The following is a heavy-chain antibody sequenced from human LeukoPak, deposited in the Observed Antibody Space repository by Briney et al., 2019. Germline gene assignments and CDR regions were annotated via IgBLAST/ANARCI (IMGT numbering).Heavy chain of an antibody. CDR2: INLNSGGT. CDR3: ANDDYGNNTWYFDL. V-gene: IGHV1-2*02. CDR1: GYTLTGQY. Sequence: ASVKVSCKASGYTLTGQYIHWVRQAPGQGLEWMGWINLNSGGTNYAQRLQGRVTMTWDTSISTAHLELRGLRYADTAVYYCANDDYGNNTWYFDLWGRGTLVTVSS. J-gene: IGHJ2*01. D-gene: IGHD4-11*01.